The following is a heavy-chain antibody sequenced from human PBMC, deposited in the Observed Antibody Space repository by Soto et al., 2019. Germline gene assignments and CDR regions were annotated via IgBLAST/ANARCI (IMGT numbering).Heavy chain of an antibody. V-gene: IGHV1-18*01. J-gene: IGHJ6*02. CDR3: ARVVRSSGWLSRINYYYYGMDV. D-gene: IGHD6-19*01. CDR1: GYTFTSYG. CDR2: ISAYNGNT. Sequence: ASVKVSCKASGYTFTSYGISWVRQAPGQGLEWMGWISAYNGNTNYAQKLQGRVTMTTDTSTSTAYMELRSLRSDDTAVYYCARVVRSSGWLSRINYYYYGMDVWGQGTTVTV.